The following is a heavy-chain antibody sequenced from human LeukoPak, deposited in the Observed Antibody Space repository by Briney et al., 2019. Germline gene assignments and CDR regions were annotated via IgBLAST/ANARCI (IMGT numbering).Heavy chain of an antibody. J-gene: IGHJ4*02. CDR1: GGSISSSSYY. CDR2: IYYGGST. Sequence: SETLSLTCTVSGGSISSSSYYWRWIRQPPGKGLEWIGSIYYGGSTYYNPSLKSRVTISVDTSKNQFSLKLSSGCAAGTAGYYCARRSMAIYFGYWGQGTLGTVSS. D-gene: IGHD5-24*01. V-gene: IGHV4-39*01. CDR3: ARRSMAIYFGY.